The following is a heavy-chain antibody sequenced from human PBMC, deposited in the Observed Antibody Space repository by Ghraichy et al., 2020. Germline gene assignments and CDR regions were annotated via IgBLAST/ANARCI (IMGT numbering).Heavy chain of an antibody. V-gene: IGHV1-3*01. D-gene: IGHD3-10*01. J-gene: IGHJ4*02. Sequence: ASVKVSCKASGYTFTSYAMHWVRQAPGQRLEWMGWINAGNGNTKYSQKFQGRVTITRDTSASTAYMELSSLRSEDTAVYYCARGPTQPYTYYYGSGSYLRDWGQGTLVTVSS. CDR2: INAGNGNT. CDR3: ARGPTQPYTYYYGSGSYLRD. CDR1: GYTFTSYA.